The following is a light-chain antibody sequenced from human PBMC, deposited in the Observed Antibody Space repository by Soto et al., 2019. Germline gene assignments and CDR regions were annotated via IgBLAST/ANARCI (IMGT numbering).Light chain of an antibody. CDR1: SYDVGAYNY. CDR2: GVS. J-gene: IGLJ3*02. CDR3: NSYTSASTRV. V-gene: IGLV2-14*01. Sequence: QSALTQPASVSGSPGQSITISCTGTSYDVGAYNYVSWYQQHPGKAPKLMISGVSDRPSGISNRFSGSKSGNTASLTISGLQAEDEADYYCNSYTSASTRVFGGGTKVTVL.